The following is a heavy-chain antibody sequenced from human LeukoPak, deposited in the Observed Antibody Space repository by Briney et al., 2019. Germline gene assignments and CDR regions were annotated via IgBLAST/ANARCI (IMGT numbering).Heavy chain of an antibody. Sequence: PGGSLRLSCAASGFIFSRYSMTWVRQAPGKGLEWVSYIGDSTTYYADSVKGRFTIFRDNVDNTLFLQMNSLRAKDTAVYYCARDGGSYYSGNWFDPWGQGTLVTVSS. CDR1: GFIFSRYS. V-gene: IGHV3-48*04. D-gene: IGHD1-26*01. CDR2: IGDSTT. CDR3: ARDGGSYYSGNWFDP. J-gene: IGHJ5*02.